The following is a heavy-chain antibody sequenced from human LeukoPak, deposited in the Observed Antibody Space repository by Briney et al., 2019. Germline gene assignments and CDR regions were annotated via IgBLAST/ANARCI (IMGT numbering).Heavy chain of an antibody. CDR2: IYHSGTT. V-gene: IGHV4-59*01. Sequence: SETLSLTCTVSGGSISSYYWSWIRQPPGKGLEWIGYIYHSGTTNYNPSLKGRVTISVDTSKSQFSLKLSSVTAADTAIYYCARNIVGPRQVDYWGQGTLVTVSS. D-gene: IGHD1-26*01. CDR1: GGSISSYY. J-gene: IGHJ4*02. CDR3: ARNIVGPRQVDY.